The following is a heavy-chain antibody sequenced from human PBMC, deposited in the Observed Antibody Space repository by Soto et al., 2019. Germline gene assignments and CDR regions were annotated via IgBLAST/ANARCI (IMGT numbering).Heavy chain of an antibody. J-gene: IGHJ6*02. D-gene: IGHD2-2*01. CDR1: GFTFSSYG. Sequence: GGSLRLSCAASGFTFSSYGMHWVRQAPGKGLEWVAVIWYDGSNKYYADSVKGRFTISRDNSKNTLYLQMNSLRAEDTAVYYCAINLPSPRSSPYGMDVWGQGTTVTVSS. CDR2: IWYDGSNK. V-gene: IGHV3-33*01. CDR3: AINLPSPRSSPYGMDV.